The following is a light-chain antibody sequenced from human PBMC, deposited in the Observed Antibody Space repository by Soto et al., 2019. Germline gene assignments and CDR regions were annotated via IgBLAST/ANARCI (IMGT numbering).Light chain of an antibody. J-gene: IGLJ1*01. V-gene: IGLV2-14*01. CDR3: GPYTTRNTRQIV. CDR1: SSDVGGYNY. CDR2: DVS. Sequence: QSVLTQPASVSGSPGQSITISCTGTSSDVGGYNYVSWYQQHPGKAPKFMIYDVSNRPSGVSNRFSGSKSGNTASLTISGLQAEDEADYYCGPYTTRNTRQIVFGTGTKATAL.